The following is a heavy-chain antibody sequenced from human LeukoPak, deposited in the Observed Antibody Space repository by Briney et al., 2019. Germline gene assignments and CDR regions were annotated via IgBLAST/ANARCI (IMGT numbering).Heavy chain of an antibody. J-gene: IGHJ6*03. CDR3: ARVIAVAGYYYYYYMDV. D-gene: IGHD6-19*01. Sequence: SQTLSLTCTVSGGSISSGDYYWSWIRQPPGKGLEWIGYIYYSGSTYYNPSLKSRATISVDTSKNQFSLKLSSVTAADTAVYYYARVIAVAGYYYYYYMDVWGKGTTVTVSS. CDR1: GGSISSGDYY. V-gene: IGHV4-30-4*08. CDR2: IYYSGST.